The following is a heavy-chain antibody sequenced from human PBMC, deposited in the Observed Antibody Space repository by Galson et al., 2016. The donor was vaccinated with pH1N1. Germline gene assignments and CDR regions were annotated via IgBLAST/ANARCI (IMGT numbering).Heavy chain of an antibody. D-gene: IGHD5/OR15-5a*01. V-gene: IGHV3-23*01. CDR1: GFNFGNYA. Sequence: SLRLFCAASGFNFGNYAMDWVRQPPGKGLEWVSGITGSGGRTDYGVSVKGRFIVSRDNSKNTLFLQLNSLRVDDTAVYLCVKEPFSTVLYGFDDWGQGTLLTVSS. CDR3: VKEPFSTVLYGFDD. CDR2: ITGSGGRT. J-gene: IGHJ3*01.